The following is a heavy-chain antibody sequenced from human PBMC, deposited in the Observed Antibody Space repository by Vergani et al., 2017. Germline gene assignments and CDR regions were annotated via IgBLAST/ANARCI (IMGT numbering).Heavy chain of an antibody. CDR2: IYWDDDK. V-gene: IGHV2-5*02. Sequence: QITLKESGPTLVKPTQTLTLTCTFSGFSLSTSGVGVGWIRQPPGKALEWLALIYWDDDKRYRPSLKSRLTITKDTSKNQVVLTMTNMDPVDTATYYCAHRPVRLGYCSGGSCYGGFDPWGQGTLVTVSS. CDR3: AHRPVRLGYCSGGSCYGGFDP. D-gene: IGHD2-15*01. J-gene: IGHJ5*02. CDR1: GFSLSTSGVG.